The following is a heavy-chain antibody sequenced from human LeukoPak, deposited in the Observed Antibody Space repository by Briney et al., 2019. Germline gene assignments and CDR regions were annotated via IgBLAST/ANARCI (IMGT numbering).Heavy chain of an antibody. V-gene: IGHV3-66*01. CDR2: IYSGGST. Sequence: GGSLRLSCAASGFTFSSYWMHWVRQAPGKGLEWVSVIYSGGSTYYADSVKGRFTISRDNSKNTLYLQMNSLRAEDTAVYYCARYRYCSSTSCYRALGMDVWGQGTMVTVSS. CDR3: ARYRYCSSTSCYRALGMDV. J-gene: IGHJ6*02. D-gene: IGHD2-2*02. CDR1: GFTFSSYW.